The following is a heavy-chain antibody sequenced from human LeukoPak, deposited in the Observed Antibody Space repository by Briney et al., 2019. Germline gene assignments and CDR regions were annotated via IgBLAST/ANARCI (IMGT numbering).Heavy chain of an antibody. Sequence: GGSLRLSCAASGFTFDNYAMHWVRQAPGKGLEWVSFISGGGGSTYYADSVKGRFTISRDSTKNSLYLQMNSLRTEDMALYYSASGLSPSGNLWCFDLWGRGTLVTVSS. CDR1: GFTFDNYA. CDR3: ASGLSPSGNLWCFDL. V-gene: IGHV3-43*02. J-gene: IGHJ2*01. D-gene: IGHD1-26*01. CDR2: ISGGGGST.